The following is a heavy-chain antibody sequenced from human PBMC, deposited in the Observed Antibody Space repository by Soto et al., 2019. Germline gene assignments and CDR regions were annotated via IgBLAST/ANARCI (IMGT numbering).Heavy chain of an antibody. J-gene: IGHJ5*02. V-gene: IGHV4-30-2*01. Sequence: QLQLQESGSGLVKPSQTLSLTCTVSGGSITIGGYCWSWIRQPPGQGLEWIGYVCHSGNTYYNPSLKSRVTTSIDRSKNQFSLNLSSVTAADTAVYYSARVWFGESSWFDPWGQGTLVTVSS. CDR3: ARVWFGESSWFDP. CDR2: VCHSGNT. CDR1: GGSITIGGYC. D-gene: IGHD3-10*01.